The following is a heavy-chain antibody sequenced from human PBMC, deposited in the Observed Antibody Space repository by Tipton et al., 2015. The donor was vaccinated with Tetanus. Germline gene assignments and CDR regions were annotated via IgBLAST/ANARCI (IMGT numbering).Heavy chain of an antibody. V-gene: IGHV4-61*08. J-gene: IGHJ4*02. CDR1: NGSISSGGYY. CDR3: ARATEHDIMTGYDN. Sequence: TLSLTCSVSNGSISSGGYYWSWIRQSPGKGLEWIGYIFYAGSTNSNPSLKSRVTISVDKAKNQFSLKLTSVTAADTAVYYCARATEHDIMTGYDNWGPGTQVTVSS. D-gene: IGHD3-9*01. CDR2: IFYAGST.